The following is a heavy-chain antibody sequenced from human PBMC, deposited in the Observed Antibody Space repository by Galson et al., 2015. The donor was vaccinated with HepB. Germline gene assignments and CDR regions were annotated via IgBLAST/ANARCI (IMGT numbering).Heavy chain of an antibody. CDR3: AKEGSKLRFLEWLVHYYGMDV. CDR2: ISYDGSNK. D-gene: IGHD3-3*01. V-gene: IGHV3-30*18. Sequence: SLRLSCAASGFTFSSYGMHWVRQAPGKGLEWVAVISYDGSNKYYADSVKGRFTISRDNSKNTLYLQMNSLRAEDTAVYYCAKEGSKLRFLEWLVHYYGMDVWGQGTTVTVSS. CDR1: GFTFSSYG. J-gene: IGHJ6*02.